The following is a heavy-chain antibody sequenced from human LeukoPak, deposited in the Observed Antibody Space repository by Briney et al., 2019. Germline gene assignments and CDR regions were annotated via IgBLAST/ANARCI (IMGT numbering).Heavy chain of an antibody. CDR3: ARQRGSAGAFDV. CDR1: GGSMSSNY. CDR2: IYYSGTT. D-gene: IGHD3-10*01. Sequence: SSETLSLTCTVSGGSMSSNYWSWIRQPPGEALEWIGFIYYSGTTHYYPSLKSRVTISMDTSKNQFSLKLTSVTATDTAVYYCARQRGSAGAFDVWGQGTRVTVSS. V-gene: IGHV4-59*08. J-gene: IGHJ3*01.